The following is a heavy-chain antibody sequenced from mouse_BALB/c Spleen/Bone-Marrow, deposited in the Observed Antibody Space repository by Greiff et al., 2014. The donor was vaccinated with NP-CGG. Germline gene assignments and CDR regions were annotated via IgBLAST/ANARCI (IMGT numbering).Heavy chain of an antibody. Sequence: VQLQESGAELARPGASVKLSCKASGYTFTSYWMQWVKQRPGQGLEWIGAIYPGDGDTRYTQKFKGKATLTADKSSSTAYMQLSSLASEDSAVYYCANQGDYGSFDYWGQGTTLTVSS. CDR2: IYPGDGDT. J-gene: IGHJ2*01. CDR3: ANQGDYGSFDY. V-gene: IGHV1-87*01. D-gene: IGHD1-1*02. CDR1: GYTFTSYW.